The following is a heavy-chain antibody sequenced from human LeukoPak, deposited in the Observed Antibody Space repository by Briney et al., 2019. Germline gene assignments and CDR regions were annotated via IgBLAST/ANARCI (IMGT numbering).Heavy chain of an antibody. V-gene: IGHV4-4*07. Sequence: SETLSLTCAVSDDSFSSHYWTWIRQPPGKGLEWIGRIYTSGSTNYNPSLKSRVTMSVDTSKNQFSLKLSSVTAADTAVYYCARDSNYDSSGYYYVTSAFDIWGQGTMVTVSS. D-gene: IGHD3-22*01. J-gene: IGHJ3*02. CDR3: ARDSNYDSSGYYYVTSAFDI. CDR2: IYTSGST. CDR1: DDSFSSHY.